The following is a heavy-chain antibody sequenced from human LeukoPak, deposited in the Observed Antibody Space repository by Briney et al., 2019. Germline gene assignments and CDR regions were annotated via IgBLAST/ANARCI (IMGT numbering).Heavy chain of an antibody. CDR2: IIGGAGGT. CDR3: THGSMYQLDY. Sequence: GGSLRLSCAASGFTFSSYGMHWVRQAPGKGLEWVSGIIGGAGGTYYADSVKGRFTISRDNSKNTLYLQMNSLRAEDTAAYYCTHGSMYQLDYWGQGTLVTVSS. D-gene: IGHD2-2*01. V-gene: IGHV3-23*01. CDR1: GFTFSSYG. J-gene: IGHJ4*02.